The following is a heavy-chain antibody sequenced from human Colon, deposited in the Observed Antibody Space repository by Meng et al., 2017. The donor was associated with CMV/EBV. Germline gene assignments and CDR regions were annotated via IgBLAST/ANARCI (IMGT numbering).Heavy chain of an antibody. CDR3: ARVVLNFFDY. D-gene: IGHD3-10*02. J-gene: IGHJ4*02. V-gene: IGHV4-39*07. CDR1: GGSFTSNSYF. Sequence: EESGPGLVNPSETLSLTCTVSGGSFTSNSYFWGWIRQPPGKGLEYIGSIYNSGSAYYNPSLKSRVTISLDTSKNQFSLKLSSVTAADTAMYYCARVVLNFFDYWGQGTLVTVSS. CDR2: IYNSGSA.